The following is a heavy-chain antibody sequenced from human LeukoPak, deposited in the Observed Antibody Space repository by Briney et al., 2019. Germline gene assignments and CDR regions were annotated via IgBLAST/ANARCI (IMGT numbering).Heavy chain of an antibody. V-gene: IGHV4-4*02. Sequence: SGTLSLTCAVSGGSISSSNWWSWVRQPPGKGLEWIGEIYHSGSTNYNPSLKSRVTISVDKSKNQFSLKLSSVTAADTAVYYCARDATASSQYCSGGSCYYTFVTAEGYGFDYWGQGTLVTVSS. CDR2: IYHSGST. CDR1: GGSISSSNW. CDR3: ARDATASSQYCSGGSCYYTFVTAEGYGFDY. D-gene: IGHD2-15*01. J-gene: IGHJ4*02.